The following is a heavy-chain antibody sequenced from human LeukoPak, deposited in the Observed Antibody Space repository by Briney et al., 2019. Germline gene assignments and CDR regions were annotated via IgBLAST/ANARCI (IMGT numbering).Heavy chain of an antibody. J-gene: IGHJ4*02. V-gene: IGHV1-2*02. Sequence: GASVKVSCKASGYTFTGYYMHWVRQAPGQGLEWMGWINPNSGGTNYAQKFQGRVTMTRDTSISTAYMELSRLRSDDTAVYYCARGYSSSWSPCFDYWGQGTLVTVSS. D-gene: IGHD6-13*01. CDR3: ARGYSSSWSPCFDY. CDR2: INPNSGGT. CDR1: GYTFTGYY.